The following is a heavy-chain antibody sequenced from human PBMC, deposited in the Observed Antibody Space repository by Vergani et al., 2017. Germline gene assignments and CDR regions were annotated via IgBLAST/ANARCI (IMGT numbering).Heavy chain of an antibody. CDR3: ARDLDYYDSSGYQYYYYYYGMDV. Sequence: EVQLVESGGGLVQPGGSLRLSCAASGFTFSSYCMSWVRQAPGKGLEWVANIKQDGSEKYYVDSVKGRFTISRDKAKNSLYLQMNSLRAEDTAVYYCARDLDYYDSSGYQYYYYYYGMDVWGQGTTVTVSS. CDR1: GFTFSSYC. V-gene: IGHV3-7*03. J-gene: IGHJ6*02. D-gene: IGHD3-22*01. CDR2: IKQDGSEK.